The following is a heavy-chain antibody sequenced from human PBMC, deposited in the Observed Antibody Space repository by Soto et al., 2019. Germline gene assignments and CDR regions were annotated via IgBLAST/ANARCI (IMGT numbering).Heavy chain of an antibody. CDR1: GDSISSGGYY. D-gene: IGHD6-19*01. Sequence: ASETLSLTCTVSGDSISSGGYYWSWIRQHPGKGLEWIGYIYYSGSTDYNPSLKSRLTISIDTSKNQFSLKLSSVTAADTAVYYCAREDSYGWSGESLDVWGQGTTVTVSS. CDR3: AREDSYGWSGESLDV. V-gene: IGHV4-31*03. J-gene: IGHJ6*02. CDR2: IYYSGST.